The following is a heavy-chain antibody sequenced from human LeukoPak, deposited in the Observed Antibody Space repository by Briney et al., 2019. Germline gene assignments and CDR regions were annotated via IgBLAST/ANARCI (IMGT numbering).Heavy chain of an antibody. V-gene: IGHV1-8*03. CDR2: MNPNSGST. CDR1: GYTFTSYD. J-gene: IGHJ4*02. Sequence: GASVKVSCKASGYTFTSYDINWVRQATGQGLEWMGWMNPNSGSTGYAQKFQGRVTITRNISISTAYMELSGLRSEDTAVYYCARGRSTGYPYYFEYWGQGTLVTVSS. CDR3: ARGRSTGYPYYFEY. D-gene: IGHD5-12*01.